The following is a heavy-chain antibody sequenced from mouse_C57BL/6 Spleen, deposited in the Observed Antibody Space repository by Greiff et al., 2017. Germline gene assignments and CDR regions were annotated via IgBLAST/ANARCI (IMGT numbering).Heavy chain of an antibody. Sequence: QVQLQQPGTELVKPGASVKLSCKASGYTFTSYWMHWVKQRPGQGLEWIGVIDPSDSYTNYNQKFKGKATLTVDTSSSTAYMQLSSLTSEDSAVYYCARPTVVADYYAMDYWGQGTSVTVSS. CDR3: ARPTVVADYYAMDY. CDR1: GYTFTSYW. V-gene: IGHV1-59*01. CDR2: IDPSDSYT. D-gene: IGHD1-1*01. J-gene: IGHJ4*01.